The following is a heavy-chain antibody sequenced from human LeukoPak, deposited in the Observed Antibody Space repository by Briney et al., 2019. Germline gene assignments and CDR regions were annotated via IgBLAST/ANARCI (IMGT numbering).Heavy chain of an antibody. Sequence: GGCLRLSRAASEFSFKRYSMNWVRQAPGKGLEWVSSITISITYIYSAASVKGRFPISRDNAESSLYLQMNSLRADGTAVYYCARDPRGSISGSYRYGMDVWGRGTTVTVSS. J-gene: IGHJ6*02. CDR2: ITISITYI. CDR3: ARDPRGSISGSYRYGMDV. D-gene: IGHD5-12*01. V-gene: IGHV3-21*01. CDR1: EFSFKRYS.